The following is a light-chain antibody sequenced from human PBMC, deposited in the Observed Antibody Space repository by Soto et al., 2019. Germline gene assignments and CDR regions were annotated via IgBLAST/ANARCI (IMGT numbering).Light chain of an antibody. Sequence: EIVMMQSPATLSVYPGERATLSCRASQSVSSYLAWYQQKPGQAPRLLIYASSNRATGIPDRFSGSASGTDFSLTINRPEPEDFAVYYCQLYGISPHFGQGTRLEIK. V-gene: IGKV3-20*01. CDR1: QSVSSY. J-gene: IGKJ5*01. CDR2: ASS. CDR3: QLYGISPH.